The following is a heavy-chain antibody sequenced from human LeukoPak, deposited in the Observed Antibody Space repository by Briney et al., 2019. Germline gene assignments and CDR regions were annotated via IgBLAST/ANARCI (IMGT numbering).Heavy chain of an antibody. J-gene: IGHJ5*02. Sequence: ASVKVSCKASGYTFTGYYMHWVRQAPGQGLEWMGWINPNSGDTNYAQKFQGRATMTRDTSISTAYMELSRLRSDDTAVYYCARVDTTNWFDPWGQGTLVTVSS. CDR3: ARVDTTNWFDP. CDR2: INPNSGDT. V-gene: IGHV1-2*02. D-gene: IGHD5-18*01. CDR1: GYTFTGYY.